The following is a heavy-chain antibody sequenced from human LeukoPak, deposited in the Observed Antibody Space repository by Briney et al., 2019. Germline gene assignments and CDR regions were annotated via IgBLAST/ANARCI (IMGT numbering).Heavy chain of an antibody. CDR1: GFTFSNAW. CDR3: PTEGGLLWLGESPPYYSSSYMDV. CDR2: IKSKTDGGAT. D-gene: IGHD3-10*01. J-gene: IGHJ6*03. V-gene: IGHV3-15*01. Sequence: GGSLRLSCAASGFTFSNAWMSWVRQAPGKGLEWVGRIKSKTDGGATDYAAPVKGRFTISRDDSKNTLYLQMNILKTQGTAGYYSPTEGGLLWLGESPPYYSSSYMDVWGTGTPVTIS.